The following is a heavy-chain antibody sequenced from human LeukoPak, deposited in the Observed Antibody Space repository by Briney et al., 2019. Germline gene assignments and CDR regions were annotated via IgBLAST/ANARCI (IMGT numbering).Heavy chain of an antibody. D-gene: IGHD6-13*01. V-gene: IGHV1-46*01. CDR3: ARSGWSRTGWFDP. CDR2: INPSGGST. CDR1: GYTFTSYY. Sequence: GASVKVSCKVSGYTFTSYYIHGVRQAPGQGLEWMGIINPSGGSTNYAQEFQGRVTMTRDMSTSTVHMELSSLRSEATAVYYCARSGWSRTGWFDPWGQGTLVTVSS. J-gene: IGHJ5*01.